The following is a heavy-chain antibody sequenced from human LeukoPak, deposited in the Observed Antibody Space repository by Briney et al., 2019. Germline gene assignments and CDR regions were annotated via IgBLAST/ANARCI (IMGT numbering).Heavy chain of an antibody. CDR3: ARLKDLKQFSY. J-gene: IGHJ4*02. CDR1: GFTFSSYS. Sequence: RGSLRLSCAASGFTFSSYSMNWVRQAPGKGLEWVSVIYSGGSTYYADSVKGRFTISRDNSKNTLYLQMNSLRAEDTAVYYCARLKDLKQFSYWGQGTLVTVSS. V-gene: IGHV3-53*01. CDR2: IYSGGST. D-gene: IGHD3-3*01.